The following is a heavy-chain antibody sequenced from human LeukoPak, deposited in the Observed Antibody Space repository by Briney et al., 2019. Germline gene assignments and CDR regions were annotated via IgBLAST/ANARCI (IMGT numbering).Heavy chain of an antibody. Sequence: GSLRLSCAASGFTFSSYAMSWVRQAPGKGLEWVSAISGSGGSTYYADSVKGRFTISRDNSKSTLYLQMNSLRAEDTALYYGAKGGGAAAGTDSDYWGQGTLVTVSS. D-gene: IGHD6-13*01. V-gene: IGHV3-23*01. J-gene: IGHJ4*02. CDR3: AKGGGAAAGTDSDY. CDR1: GFTFSSYA. CDR2: ISGSGGST.